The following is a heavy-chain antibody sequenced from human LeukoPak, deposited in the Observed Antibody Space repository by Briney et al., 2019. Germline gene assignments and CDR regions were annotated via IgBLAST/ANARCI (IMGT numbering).Heavy chain of an antibody. J-gene: IGHJ6*03. V-gene: IGHV3-7*01. CDR3: ARDFESSIPYYYYYMDV. CDR2: IKQDGSEK. Sequence: GGSLRLSCAASGFTFSSYWMSWVRQAPGKGLEWVANIKQDGSEKYYVDSVKGRFTISRDNAKNSLYLQMNSLRAEDTAVYYCARDFESSIPYYYYYMDVWGKGTTVTISS. D-gene: IGHD6-13*01. CDR1: GFTFSSYW.